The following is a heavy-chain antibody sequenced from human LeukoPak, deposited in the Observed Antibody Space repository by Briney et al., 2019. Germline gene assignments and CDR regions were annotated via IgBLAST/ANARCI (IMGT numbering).Heavy chain of an antibody. CDR1: GFTFSSYS. D-gene: IGHD6-19*01. CDR3: AIYEYNSGRIFDC. V-gene: IGHV3-48*01. CDR2: IDSGSSTI. J-gene: IGHJ4*02. Sequence: PGGSLRLSCAASGFTFSSYSMNWVRQAPGEGLEWVSYIDSGSSTIYYADSVKGRFTFSRDNAKNSLYLQMNSLRAEDTAVYYCAIYEYNSGRIFDCWGQGTLVTVSS.